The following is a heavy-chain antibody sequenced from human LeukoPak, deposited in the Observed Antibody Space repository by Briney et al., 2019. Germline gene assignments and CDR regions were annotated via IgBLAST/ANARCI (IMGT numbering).Heavy chain of an antibody. Sequence: GGSLRLSCAASGFTLGSYWMHWVRQAPGKGLVWVPRMNSDGSSTTYADSVKGRFTISRDNAKNTLYLQMNGLRAEDTAVYHCAREAFNYGDHYFDYWGQGTLVTVSS. CDR3: AREAFNYGDHYFDY. D-gene: IGHD4-17*01. V-gene: IGHV3-74*01. J-gene: IGHJ4*02. CDR2: MNSDGSST. CDR1: GFTLGSYW.